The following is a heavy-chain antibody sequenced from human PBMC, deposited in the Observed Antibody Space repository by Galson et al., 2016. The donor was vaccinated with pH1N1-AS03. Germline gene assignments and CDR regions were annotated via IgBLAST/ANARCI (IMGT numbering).Heavy chain of an antibody. CDR1: GDSVSGGTYY. CDR2: IYYTGIT. D-gene: IGHD3-9*01. V-gene: IGHV4-61*01. CDR3: ARNGVLTGYHATGRERVDY. Sequence: SETRSLTCTVSGDSVSGGTYYWNWIRQPPGKGLEWIGYIYYTGITNYNPSLESRLTISIDRSKNQISLTLGSVTAADTAMYYCARNGVLTGYHATGRERVDYWGQGTLVIVSS. J-gene: IGHJ4*02.